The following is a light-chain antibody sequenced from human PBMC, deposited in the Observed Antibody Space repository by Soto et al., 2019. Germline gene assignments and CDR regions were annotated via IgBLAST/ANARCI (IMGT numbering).Light chain of an antibody. CDR3: QQYNNWWT. Sequence: EVVMTQSPATLSVSPGERATLSCRASQSVSNNLDWYQQKPGQAPRLLIYGASTRATGIPARFSGSGSGTDVTLTISSLQSEDFAVYYCQQYNNWWTFGQGPKVEIK. J-gene: IGKJ1*01. CDR2: GAS. V-gene: IGKV3-15*01. CDR1: QSVSNN.